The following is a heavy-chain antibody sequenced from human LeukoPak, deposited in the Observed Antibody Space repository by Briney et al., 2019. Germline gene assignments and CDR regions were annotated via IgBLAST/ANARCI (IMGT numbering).Heavy chain of an antibody. Sequence: SETLSLTCTVSGYSISSGYYWGWIRQPPGKGLEWIGSIYHSGSTYYNPSLKSRVTISVDTSKNQFSLKLSSVTAADTAVYYCARDPATGAQFDYWGQGTLVTVSS. CDR3: ARDPATGAQFDY. CDR1: GYSISSGYY. D-gene: IGHD1-14*01. J-gene: IGHJ4*02. V-gene: IGHV4-38-2*02. CDR2: IYHSGST.